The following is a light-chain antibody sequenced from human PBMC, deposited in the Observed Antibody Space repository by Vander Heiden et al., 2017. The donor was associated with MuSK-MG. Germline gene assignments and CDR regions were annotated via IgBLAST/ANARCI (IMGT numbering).Light chain of an antibody. Sequence: GDRVTITCRASQSISSWLAWDQPKPGKAPKLLIYDASSLESGGKSRFSGSGSGTEFTRTISSMEPDDFETYDCQHYTSFGQGTKMEIK. CDR1: QSISSW. CDR3: QHYTS. J-gene: IGKJ2*01. V-gene: IGKV1-5*01. CDR2: DAS.